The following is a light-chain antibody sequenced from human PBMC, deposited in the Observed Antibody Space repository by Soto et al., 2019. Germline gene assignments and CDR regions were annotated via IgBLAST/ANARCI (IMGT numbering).Light chain of an antibody. Sequence: IQLTQSPSFLSASVGERGTITCRASQGISSYLAWYQQKPGKAPKLLIYAASTLQSGVPSRFSGSGSGTEFTLTISSLQPEDFATYYCQQPIETFGQGTKVDIK. CDR3: QQPIET. V-gene: IGKV1-9*01. J-gene: IGKJ1*01. CDR1: QGISSY. CDR2: AAS.